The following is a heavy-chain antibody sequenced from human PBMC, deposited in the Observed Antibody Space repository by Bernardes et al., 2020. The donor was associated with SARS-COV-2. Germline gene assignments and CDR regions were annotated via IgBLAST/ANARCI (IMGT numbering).Heavy chain of an antibody. D-gene: IGHD2-15*01. J-gene: IGHJ2*01. CDR2: TYYRSKWSN. CDR3: ARSAGLTRRYWYFDL. V-gene: IGHV6-1*01. Sequence: SQTRSRTCAISGDSVSSNSAVWNWIRQSPSRGLEWLGRTYYRSKWSNDYAISVKSRITINPDTSKNQFSLLLNSVTPEDTAVYYCARSAGLTRRYWYFDLWGRGTLVTVSS. CDR1: GDSVSSNSAV.